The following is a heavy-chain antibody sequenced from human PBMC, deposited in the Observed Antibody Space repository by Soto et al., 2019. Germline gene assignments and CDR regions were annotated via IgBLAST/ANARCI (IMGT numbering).Heavy chain of an antibody. CDR1: GYTFTRSG. CDR2: INPDNGNT. Sequence: ASVKVSCKASGYTFTRSGISWVRQAPGQGLEWLGWINPDNGNTNYAQHLQGRVSLTTDTSTSTAYMDLRSLSSVTAADTAVYFCARESREFSSSGGLDVWGQGTTVTVSS. CDR3: ARESREFSSSGGLDV. J-gene: IGHJ6*02. D-gene: IGHD3-10*01. V-gene: IGHV1-18*01.